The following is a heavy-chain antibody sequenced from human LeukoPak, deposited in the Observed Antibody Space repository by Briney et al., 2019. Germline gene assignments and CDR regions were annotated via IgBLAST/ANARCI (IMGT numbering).Heavy chain of an antibody. CDR2: IKEDGSEK. CDR3: ARGHYSSFDY. Sequence: GGSLRLSCAASGFTFRNYWMSWVRQAPGKGLEWVANIKEDGSEKHYVDSVKGRFTISRDNAKNSLYLQSLYLQMNSLRVEDTAVYYCARGHYSSFDYWGQGTLVTVSS. CDR1: GFTFRNYW. V-gene: IGHV3-7*01. D-gene: IGHD6-13*01. J-gene: IGHJ4*02.